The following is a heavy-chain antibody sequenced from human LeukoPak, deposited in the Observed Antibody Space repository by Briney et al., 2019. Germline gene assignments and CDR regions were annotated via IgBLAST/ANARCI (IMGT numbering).Heavy chain of an antibody. CDR1: GGSISSYY. V-gene: IGHV4-59*12. CDR3: ARLYDSSGYYAWGGFDY. D-gene: IGHD3-22*01. J-gene: IGHJ4*02. CDR2: IYHSGST. Sequence: SETLSLTCTVSGGSISSYYWSWIRQPPGKGLEWIGEIYHSGSTNYNPSLKSRVTISVDKSKNQFSLKLSSVTAADTAVYYCARLYDSSGYYAWGGFDYWGQGTLVTVSS.